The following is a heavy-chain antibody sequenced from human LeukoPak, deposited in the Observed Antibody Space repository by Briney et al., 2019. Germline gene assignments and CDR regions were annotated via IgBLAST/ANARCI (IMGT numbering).Heavy chain of an antibody. CDR3: AKFFQRRYSSGWQDY. CDR1: GVTLSNYA. CDR2: ISGSVGST. V-gene: IGHV3-23*01. Sequence: RGSLRLSCAASGVTLSNYATSSGPPTPGKGLGWGSAISGSVGSTYYTDTVKGRVTLSRDNSTSTLYLYMHSVRAEETAVYYCAKFFQRRYSSGWQDYWGQGTLVTVSS. J-gene: IGHJ4*02. D-gene: IGHD6-19*01.